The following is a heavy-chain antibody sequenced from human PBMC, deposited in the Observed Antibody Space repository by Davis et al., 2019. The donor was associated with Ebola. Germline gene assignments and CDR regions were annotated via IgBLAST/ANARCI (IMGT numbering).Heavy chain of an antibody. D-gene: IGHD3-10*01. Sequence: GESLKISCAASGFTFSSYAMSWVRQAPGKGLEWVSAISGSGGSTYYADSVKGRFTISRDNSKNTLYLQMNSLRAEDTAVYYCAKEDHMVRGVSDVWGQGTTVTVSS. CDR3: AKEDHMVRGVSDV. CDR2: ISGSGGST. J-gene: IGHJ6*02. V-gene: IGHV3-23*01. CDR1: GFTFSSYA.